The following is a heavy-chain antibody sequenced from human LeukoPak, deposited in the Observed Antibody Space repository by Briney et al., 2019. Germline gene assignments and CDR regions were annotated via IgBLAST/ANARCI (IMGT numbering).Heavy chain of an antibody. Sequence: NPGGSLRLSCAASGFTFSNAWMSWVRQAPGKGLEWVGRIKSKTDGGTTDYAAPVKGRFTISRDDSNYTLYLQMNSLKTKDTVMYYCTGVNCIPGTTTDDAFDNWGQGTMVTVSS. CDR2: IKSKTDGGTT. J-gene: IGHJ3*02. V-gene: IGHV3-15*01. D-gene: IGHD1-20*01. CDR3: TGVNCIPGTTTDDAFDN. CDR1: GFTFSNAW.